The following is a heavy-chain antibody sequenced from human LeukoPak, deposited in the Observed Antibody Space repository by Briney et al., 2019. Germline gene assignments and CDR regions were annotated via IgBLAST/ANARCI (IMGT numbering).Heavy chain of an antibody. V-gene: IGHV1-69*05. D-gene: IGHD3-10*01. CDR2: IIPIFGTA. CDR1: GGTFSSYA. J-gene: IGHJ4*02. CDR3: ARVGAEYYYGSGSYCFDY. Sequence: SVKVSCKASGGTFSSYAISWVRQAPGQGLEWMGGIIPIFGTADYAQKCQGRVTITTDESTSAAYMVLSSLRSEDTAVYYCARVGAEYYYGSGSYCFDYWGQGTLVTVSS.